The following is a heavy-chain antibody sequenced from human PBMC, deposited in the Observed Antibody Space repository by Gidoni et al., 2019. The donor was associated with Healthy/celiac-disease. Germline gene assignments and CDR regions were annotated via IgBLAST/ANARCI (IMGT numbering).Heavy chain of an antibody. Sequence: QVQLVQSGAEVKKPGASVKVSCKASGYTFPSYAMHWVRQSPGQRLEWMGWINAGNGNTKYSQKFQGRVTITRDTSASTAYMELSSLRSEDTAVYYCARDHPPSPLKYSGSWWGYYYYGMDVWGQGTTVTVSS. CDR3: ARDHPPSPLKYSGSWWGYYYYGMDV. V-gene: IGHV1-3*01. J-gene: IGHJ6*02. CDR2: INAGNGNT. D-gene: IGHD1-26*01. CDR1: GYTFPSYA.